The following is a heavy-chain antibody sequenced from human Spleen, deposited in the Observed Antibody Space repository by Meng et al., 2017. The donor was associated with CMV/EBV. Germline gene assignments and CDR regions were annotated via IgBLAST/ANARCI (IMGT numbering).Heavy chain of an antibody. D-gene: IGHD2-2*01. CDR2: ISYDGSIK. Sequence: GESLKISCAASGFTFSSYAMHWVRQAPGKGLEWVAVISYDGSIKYYADSVKGRFTISRDNAKNSLFLQMNSLSAEDTAVYYCARDSRRGTVDYQLLNDAFDIWGQGTMVTVSS. CDR1: GFTFSSYA. CDR3: ARDSRRGTVDYQLLNDAFDI. V-gene: IGHV3-30*04. J-gene: IGHJ3*02.